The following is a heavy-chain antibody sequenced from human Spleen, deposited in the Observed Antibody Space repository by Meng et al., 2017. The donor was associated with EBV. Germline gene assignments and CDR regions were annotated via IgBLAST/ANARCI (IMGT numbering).Heavy chain of an antibody. J-gene: IGHJ4*02. CDR2: VDIDGGIR. CDR1: GFTFSTHW. V-gene: IGHV3-74*01. CDR3: VREDVNSPNFDY. D-gene: IGHD4-23*01. Sequence: EVRLEESGGALVQPGGSLTISRAASGFTFSTHWMHWVLQTPGKGVVWVSRVDIDGGIRTSADSVTGRFTISRDNTKKTLYLELATPRAADTAVYFCVREDVNSPNFDYWGQGTLVTVSS.